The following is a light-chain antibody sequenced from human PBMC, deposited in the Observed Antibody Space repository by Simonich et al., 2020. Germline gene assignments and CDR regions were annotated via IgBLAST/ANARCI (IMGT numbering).Light chain of an antibody. J-gene: IGLJ2*01. V-gene: IGLV2-8*01. Sequence: QSALTQPPSPSGSPGQSVTISCPGTNSDVGGYNYVSWYQQHPGKAPKLMIYEVSRRPSGVPDRFSGSKSGNTASLTVSGLQAEDEADYYCSSYAGSNNLVFGGGTKLTVL. CDR3: SSYAGSNNLV. CDR2: EVS. CDR1: NSDVGGYNY.